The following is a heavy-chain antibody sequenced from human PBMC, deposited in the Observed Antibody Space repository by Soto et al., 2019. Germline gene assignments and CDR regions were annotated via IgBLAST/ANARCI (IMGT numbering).Heavy chain of an antibody. CDR3: ARDRGNA. J-gene: IGHJ3*01. CDR2: ISYDGSNK. Sequence: QVQLVESGAGVVQPGRSLRLSCAASGFTFSSYAMHWVRQAPGKGLEWVAVISYDGSNKYYADSVKGRFTISRDNSKNTLYLQMNSLRAEDTAVYYCARDRGNAWGQGTMVTVSS. V-gene: IGHV3-30-3*01. D-gene: IGHD1-1*01. CDR1: GFTFSSYA.